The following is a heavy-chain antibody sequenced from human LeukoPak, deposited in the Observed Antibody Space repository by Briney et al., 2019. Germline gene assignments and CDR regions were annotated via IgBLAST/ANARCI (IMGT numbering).Heavy chain of an antibody. J-gene: IGHJ4*02. D-gene: IGHD5-24*01. V-gene: IGHV1-24*01. Sequence: WASVKVSCKVSGYTLTELSMHWVRQAPGKGLEWMGGFDPEDGETIYAQKFQGRVTITADKSTSTAYMELSSLRSEDTAVYYCAIRDGYKKLQIDYWGQGTLVTVSS. CDR1: GYTLTELS. CDR2: FDPEDGET. CDR3: AIRDGYKKLQIDY.